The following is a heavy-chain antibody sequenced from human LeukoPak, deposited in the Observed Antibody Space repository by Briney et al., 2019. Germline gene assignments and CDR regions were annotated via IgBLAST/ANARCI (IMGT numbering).Heavy chain of an antibody. Sequence: MTSETLSLTCTVSGGCISSYYWSWIRQPPGKGLEWIGYIYYSGSTNYNPSLKSRVTISVDTSKNQFSLKLSSVTAADTAVYYCAGEYSSSWYRWFDPWGQGTLVTVSS. D-gene: IGHD6-13*01. V-gene: IGHV4-59*01. CDR2: IYYSGST. CDR1: GGCISSYY. J-gene: IGHJ5*02. CDR3: AGEYSSSWYRWFDP.